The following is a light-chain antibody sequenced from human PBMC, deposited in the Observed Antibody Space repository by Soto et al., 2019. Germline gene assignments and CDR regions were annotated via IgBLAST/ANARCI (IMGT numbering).Light chain of an antibody. V-gene: IGLV1-51*01. Sequence: QSVLTQPPSASAAPGPTVTISCSGSSSNIGNNYVSWYQQLPGTAPKLLIYDNNKRPSGLPDRFSGSKSGTSATLGIPGLQTGDDADYYCGTWDSSLSAVVFGGGTKLTVL. J-gene: IGLJ2*01. CDR1: SSNIGNNY. CDR3: GTWDSSLSAVV. CDR2: DNN.